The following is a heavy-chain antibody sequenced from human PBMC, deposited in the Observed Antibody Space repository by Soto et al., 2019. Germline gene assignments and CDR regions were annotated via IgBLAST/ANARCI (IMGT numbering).Heavy chain of an antibody. D-gene: IGHD3-3*01. J-gene: IGHJ4*02. V-gene: IGHV4-31*03. CDR3: ARVGVSITIFGVVAEFDY. CDR2: IYYSGST. Sequence: SETLSLTCTVSGGSISSGGYYWSWIRQHPGKGLEWIGYIYYSGSTYYNPSLKSRVTISVDTSKNQFSLKLSSVTAADTAVYYCARVGVSITIFGVVAEFDYWGQGTLVTVSS. CDR1: GGSISSGGYY.